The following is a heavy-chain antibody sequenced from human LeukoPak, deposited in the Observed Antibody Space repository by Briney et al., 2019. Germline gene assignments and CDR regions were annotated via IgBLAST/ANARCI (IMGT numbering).Heavy chain of an antibody. Sequence: GATVKISCKVSGYTFTDYYMHWVQQAPGQGLEWMGRIIPILGIANYAQKFQGRVTITADKSTSTAYMELSSLRSEDTAAYYCARGREDCSSTSCYGDWFDPWGQGTLVTVSS. D-gene: IGHD2-2*01. CDR2: IIPILGIA. CDR3: ARGREDCSSTSCYGDWFDP. CDR1: GYTFTDYY. J-gene: IGHJ5*02. V-gene: IGHV1-69*04.